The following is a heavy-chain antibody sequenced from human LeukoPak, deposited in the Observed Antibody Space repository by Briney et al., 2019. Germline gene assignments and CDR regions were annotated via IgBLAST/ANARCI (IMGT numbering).Heavy chain of an antibody. Sequence: SETLSLTCAVYGGSFSGYYWSWIRQPPGKGLEWIGEINHSGSTNYNPSLKGRVTISVDTSKNQFSLKLSSVTAADTAVYYCAREGACSSTSCLNWSDPWGQGTLVTVSS. CDR2: INHSGST. CDR1: GGSFSGYY. CDR3: AREGACSSTSCLNWSDP. J-gene: IGHJ5*02. D-gene: IGHD2-2*01. V-gene: IGHV4-34*01.